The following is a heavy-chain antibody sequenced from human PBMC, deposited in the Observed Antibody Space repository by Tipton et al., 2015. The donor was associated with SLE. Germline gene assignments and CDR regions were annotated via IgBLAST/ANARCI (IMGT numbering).Heavy chain of an antibody. J-gene: IGHJ4*02. Sequence: TLSLTCAVYGGSFSGYYWSWIRQPPGKGLEWIGEINHSGSTNYNPSLKSRVTISVDTSKNQFSLKLSSVTAADTALYFCARGRYSYGLGFDYWGQGTLVTVSS. V-gene: IGHV4-34*01. CDR2: INHSGST. CDR1: GGSFSGYY. D-gene: IGHD5-18*01. CDR3: ARGRYSYGLGFDY.